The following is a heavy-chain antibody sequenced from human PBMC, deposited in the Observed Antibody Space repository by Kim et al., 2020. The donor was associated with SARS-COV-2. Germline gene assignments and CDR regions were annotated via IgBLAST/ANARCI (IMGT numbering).Heavy chain of an antibody. V-gene: IGHV6-1*01. J-gene: IGHJ5*02. Sequence: YEYAVSVQSQITIHPDTSRNQFSLQLRSVAPEDTAVYYCARVNIDNWFDPWGQGTLVTVSS. CDR2: Y. CDR3: ARVNIDNWFDP.